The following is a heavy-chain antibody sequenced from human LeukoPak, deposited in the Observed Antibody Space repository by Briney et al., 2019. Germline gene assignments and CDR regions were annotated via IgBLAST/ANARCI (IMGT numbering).Heavy chain of an antibody. CDR1: GGSISSSSYY. CDR3: ARYRIAAAGNFDY. Sequence: SETLSLTCTVPGGSISSSSYYWGWIRQPPGKGLEWIGSIYYSGSTYYNPSLKSRVTISVDTSKNQFSLKLSSVTAADTAVYYCARYRIAAAGNFDYWGQGTLVTVSS. D-gene: IGHD6-13*01. J-gene: IGHJ4*02. V-gene: IGHV4-39*01. CDR2: IYYSGST.